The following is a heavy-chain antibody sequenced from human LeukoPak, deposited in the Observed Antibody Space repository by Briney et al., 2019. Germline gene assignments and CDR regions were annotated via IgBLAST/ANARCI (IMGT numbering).Heavy chain of an antibody. V-gene: IGHV3-23*01. CDR3: VKSNNLGGDY. Sequence: SGGSLRLSCAASGLTFRNYAMNWVRQAPGKGLEWVSSISGSGGGTFYADSVKGRFTISRDNSKKTVYLQMQSLRVEETAVYYCVKSNNLGGDYWGQGTLVTVSS. CDR2: ISGSGGGT. CDR1: GLTFRNYA. J-gene: IGHJ4*02. D-gene: IGHD1/OR15-1a*01.